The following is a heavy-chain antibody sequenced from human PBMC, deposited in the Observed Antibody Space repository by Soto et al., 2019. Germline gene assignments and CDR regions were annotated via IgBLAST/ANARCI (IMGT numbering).Heavy chain of an antibody. V-gene: IGHV3-15*01. Sequence: GGSLRLSCVGSGFTFSNAWMNWVRQAPGKGLEWVGRIKSKVDGGTTDYAAPVKGRFTISRDDSKNTVYLQMNSLKTEDTAVYYCSTGGYYIDYWGQGALVTVSS. CDR2: IKSKVDGGTT. J-gene: IGHJ4*02. CDR1: GFTFSNAW. CDR3: STGGYYIDY.